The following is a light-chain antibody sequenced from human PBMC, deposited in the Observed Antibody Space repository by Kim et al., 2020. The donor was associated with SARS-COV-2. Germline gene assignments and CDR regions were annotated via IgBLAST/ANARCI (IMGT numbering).Light chain of an antibody. J-gene: IGLJ1*01. CDR2: DVT. Sequence: GQAVTNSCTGTTSDVGAYNYVTWYQQHPGKAPKLMIYDVTKRPSGVPDRFSGSKSGNTASLTISGLQAEDEADYYCCSYAGSYTYVFGTGAKVTVL. V-gene: IGLV2-11*01. CDR1: TSDVGAYNY. CDR3: CSYAGSYTYV.